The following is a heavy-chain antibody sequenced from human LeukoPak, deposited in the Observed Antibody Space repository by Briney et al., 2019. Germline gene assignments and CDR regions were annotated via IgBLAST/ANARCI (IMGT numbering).Heavy chain of an antibody. D-gene: IGHD3-22*01. Sequence: HPGGSLRLSCAASGFTFSSYWMSWVRQAPGKGLEWVATIKQDGSEKYYVDSVKGRFTISRDNAKKSLYLQMNSLRAEDTAVYYCAREISSGYYYSKDYFDYWGQGTLVTVSS. J-gene: IGHJ4*02. CDR1: GFTFSSYW. V-gene: IGHV3-7*01. CDR2: IKQDGSEK. CDR3: AREISSGYYYSKDYFDY.